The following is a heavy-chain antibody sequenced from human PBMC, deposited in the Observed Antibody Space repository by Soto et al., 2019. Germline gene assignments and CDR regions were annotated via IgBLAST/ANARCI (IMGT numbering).Heavy chain of an antibody. CDR1: GGSVTNSSYY. Sequence: SETPSLTCTVSGGSVTNSSYYWGWIRQSPGKGLEWIGSVYYRGRSYSKSSVKSRVTISVDTSKNQFSLNLNSVTASDTAVYFCWSQGTTVTTQAYFDYCGSGALVPV. CDR3: WSQGTTVTTQAYFDY. V-gene: IGHV4-39*01. D-gene: IGHD4-4*01. J-gene: IGHJ4*02. CDR2: VYYRGRS.